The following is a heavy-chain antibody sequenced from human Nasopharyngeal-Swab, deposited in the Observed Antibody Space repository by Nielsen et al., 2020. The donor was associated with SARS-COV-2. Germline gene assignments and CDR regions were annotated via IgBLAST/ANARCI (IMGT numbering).Heavy chain of an antibody. Sequence: GGSLRLSCAASGFTFSSYWMHWVRQAPGKGLVWVSLIKSDGSTTSYADSVKGRFTISRDNAKNSLDLQMNSLRGEDTGVYYCARGRTWLDPWGQGTLVSVSS. CDR2: IKSDGSTT. J-gene: IGHJ5*02. CDR3: ARGRTWLDP. CDR1: GFTFSSYW. V-gene: IGHV3-74*01.